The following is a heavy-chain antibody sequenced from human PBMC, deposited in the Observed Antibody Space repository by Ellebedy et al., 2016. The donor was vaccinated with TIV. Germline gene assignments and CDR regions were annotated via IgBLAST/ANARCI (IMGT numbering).Heavy chain of an antibody. CDR3: VRGVREIYYYGMDV. J-gene: IGHJ6*02. CDR2: INHSGST. V-gene: IGHV4-34*01. D-gene: IGHD3-10*01. Sequence: MPGGSLRLSCAVYGGSFSAYYWSWIRQPPGKGLEWIGEINHSGSTNYNPSLKRRVTVSVDTSKNQFSLKLSSVTAADTAVYYCVRGVREIYYYGMDVWGQGTTVTVSS. CDR1: GGSFSAYY.